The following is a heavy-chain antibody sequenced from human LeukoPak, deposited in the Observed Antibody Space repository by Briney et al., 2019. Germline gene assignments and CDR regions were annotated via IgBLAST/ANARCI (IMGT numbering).Heavy chain of an antibody. CDR1: GGTFSNPA. V-gene: IGHV1-69*06. J-gene: IGHJ4*02. CDR2: IVPMFGAP. D-gene: IGHD1-14*01. CDR3: ATGRRPENYDYFDY. Sequence: SVKVSCKASGGTFSNPAVSWLRQAPGQGLEWMGGIVPMFGAPNYGEKFQGRVTISADKSTGTAYMKVSSLRSDDTAVYYCATGRRPENYDYFDYWGQGALVIVSS.